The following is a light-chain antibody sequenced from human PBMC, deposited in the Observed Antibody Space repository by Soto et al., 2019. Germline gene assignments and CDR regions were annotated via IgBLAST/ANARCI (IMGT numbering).Light chain of an antibody. Sequence: QSVLTQPPSASGSPGQSVTISCPGPSSDVGGYNYVSWYQQHPGKAPKLMIYEVSKRPSGVPDRFSGSKSGNTASLTVSGLQAEDEADYYCSSYAGSNILYVFGTGTKVTVL. J-gene: IGLJ1*01. CDR2: EVS. CDR1: SSDVGGYNY. V-gene: IGLV2-8*01. CDR3: SSYAGSNILYV.